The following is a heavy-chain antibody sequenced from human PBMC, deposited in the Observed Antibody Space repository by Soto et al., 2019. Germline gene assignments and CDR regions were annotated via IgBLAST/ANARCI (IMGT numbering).Heavy chain of an antibody. J-gene: IGHJ6*02. CDR1: GFTFSSYG. V-gene: IGHV3-33*01. CDR2: IWYDGSNK. D-gene: IGHD2-15*01. Sequence: GGSLRLSCAASGFTFSSYGMHWVRQAPGKGLEWAAVIWYDGSNKYYADSVKGRFTISRDNSKNTLYLQMNSLRAEDTAVYYCARGRGYCSGGSCRYYYYYGMDVWGQGTTVTVSS. CDR3: ARGRGYCSGGSCRYYYYYGMDV.